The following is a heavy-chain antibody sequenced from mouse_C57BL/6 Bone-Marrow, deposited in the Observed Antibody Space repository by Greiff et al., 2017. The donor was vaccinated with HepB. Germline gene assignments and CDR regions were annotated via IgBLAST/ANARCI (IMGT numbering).Heavy chain of an antibody. CDR2: IRSKSSNYAT. CDR1: GFTFNTYA. J-gene: IGHJ3*01. CDR3: VREEIYYYGSSYGGFAY. Sequence: GGGLVQPKGSLTLSCAASGFTFNTYAMHWVRQAPGKGLEWVARIRSKSSNYATYYADSVKDRFTISRDDSQSMLYLQMNNLKTEDTAMYYCVREEIYYYGSSYGGFAYWGQGTLVTVSA. D-gene: IGHD1-1*01. V-gene: IGHV10-3*01.